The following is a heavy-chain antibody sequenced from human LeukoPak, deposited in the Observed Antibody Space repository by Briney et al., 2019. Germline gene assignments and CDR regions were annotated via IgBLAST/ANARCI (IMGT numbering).Heavy chain of an antibody. J-gene: IGHJ3*02. V-gene: IGHV4-31*03. CDR2: IYYSGST. CDR1: GGSISSDDYC. CDR3: ARSREEIRGLDAFDI. D-gene: IGHD5-24*01. Sequence: SETLSLTCSVSGGSISSDDYCWNWIRQHPGKGLEWIGYIYYSGSTYYNPSLKSRVALSVDTSKNQFSLKLSSLTAADTAVYYCARSREEIRGLDAFDIWGQGTMVTVSS.